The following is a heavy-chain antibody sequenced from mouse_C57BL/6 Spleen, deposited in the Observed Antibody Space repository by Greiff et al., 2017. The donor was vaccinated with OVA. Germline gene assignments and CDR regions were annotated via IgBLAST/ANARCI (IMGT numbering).Heavy chain of an antibody. V-gene: IGHV1-55*01. CDR1: GYTFTSYW. CDR3: ARYGTTVVATYWYFDV. J-gene: IGHJ1*03. CDR2: IYPGSGST. Sequence: QVQLQQPGAELVKPGASVKMSCKASGYTFTSYWITWVKQRPGQGLEWIGDIYPGSGSTNYNEKFKSKATLTVDTSSSTAYMQLSSLTSEDSAVYYCARYGTTVVATYWYFDVWGTGTTVTVSS. D-gene: IGHD1-1*01.